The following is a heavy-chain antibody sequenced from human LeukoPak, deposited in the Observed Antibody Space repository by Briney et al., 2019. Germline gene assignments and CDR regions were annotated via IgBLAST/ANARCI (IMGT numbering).Heavy chain of an antibody. CDR1: GFTFSSYS. CDR2: ITYSGEYT. CDR3: AKRFSGTSGYFDS. J-gene: IGHJ4*02. V-gene: IGHV3-23*01. D-gene: IGHD6-25*01. Sequence: PGGSLRLSCAASGFTFSSYSMSWVRQAPGKGLEWVSAITYSGEYTDYADSVKGRFTISRDNSKNTLYLQMSSLRADDTAVYFCAKRFSGTSGYFDSWGQGTLVTVSS.